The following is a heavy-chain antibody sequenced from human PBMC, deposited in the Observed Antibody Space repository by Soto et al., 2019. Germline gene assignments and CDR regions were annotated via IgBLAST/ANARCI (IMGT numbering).Heavy chain of an antibody. CDR2: ISAYNGHT. CDR1: GYTFTNYG. D-gene: IGHD3-16*01. J-gene: IGHJ4*02. CDR3: VRGDGGYFDH. V-gene: IGHV1-18*01. Sequence: QVQLVQSGVEVKKPGASVKVSCKAMGYTFTNYGLSWVRQAPGEGLEWLGWISAYNGHTQYAQKVQDRVTLTTDTAASTADLELRSLTSDDTAVYYCVRGDGGYFDHWGQGTLVLVSS.